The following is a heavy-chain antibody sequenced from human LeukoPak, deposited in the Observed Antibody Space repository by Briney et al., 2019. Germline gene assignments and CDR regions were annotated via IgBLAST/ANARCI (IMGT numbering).Heavy chain of an antibody. CDR1: GFTFSSYS. Sequence: GGSLRLSCAASGFTFSSYSMNWVRQAPGKGLEWVSYISSSSSTIYYADSVKGRFTISRDNSKNTLYLQMNSLRAEDTAVYYCAKLIDILTGGNDYWGQGTLVTVSS. J-gene: IGHJ4*02. V-gene: IGHV3-48*01. CDR3: AKLIDILTGGNDY. D-gene: IGHD3-9*01. CDR2: ISSSSSTI.